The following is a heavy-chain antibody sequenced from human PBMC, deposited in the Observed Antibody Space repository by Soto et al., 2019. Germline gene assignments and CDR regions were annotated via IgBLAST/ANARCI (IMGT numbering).Heavy chain of an antibody. CDR1: GFTFSSYA. V-gene: IGHV3-23*01. CDR3: AKRPAGDFWSGYYLSWFDP. J-gene: IGHJ5*02. D-gene: IGHD3-3*01. Sequence: EVQLLESGGGLVQPGGSLRLSCAASGFTFSSYAMSWVRQAPGKGLEWVSAISGSGGSTYYADSEKGRFTISRDNSKNTLYLQMDSLRAEDTAVYYCAKRPAGDFWSGYYLSWFDPRGQGTLVTVSS. CDR2: ISGSGGST.